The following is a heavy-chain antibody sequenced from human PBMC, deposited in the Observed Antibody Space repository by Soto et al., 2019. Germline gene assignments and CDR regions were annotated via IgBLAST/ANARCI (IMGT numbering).Heavy chain of an antibody. CDR2: INAHSGGT. Sequence: ASVKVSCKASGFSFTGYYIHWLRQAPGQGLEWMGWINAHSGGTEYAQKFQGRVTLTRDTSIATAHLTLTSLTFDDTALYYCAKDLTRQLAYWLDPWGQGTQVTVSS. J-gene: IGHJ5*02. D-gene: IGHD6-6*01. CDR3: AKDLTRQLAYWLDP. CDR1: GFSFTGYY. V-gene: IGHV1-2*02.